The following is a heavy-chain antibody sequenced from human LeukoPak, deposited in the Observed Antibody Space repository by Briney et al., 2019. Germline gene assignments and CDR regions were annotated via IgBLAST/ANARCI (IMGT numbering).Heavy chain of an antibody. CDR3: ARDGVAGGFDY. Sequence: SETLSLTCTVSGGSIGSYYWNWIRQPPGKGLEWIGYIHYSGSTNHNASLKSRVTISVDTSKNQYSLKLSSVTAADTAVYYCARDGVAGGFDYWGQGTLVTVSS. CDR2: IHYSGST. CDR1: GGSIGSYY. V-gene: IGHV4-59*01. D-gene: IGHD6-19*01. J-gene: IGHJ4*02.